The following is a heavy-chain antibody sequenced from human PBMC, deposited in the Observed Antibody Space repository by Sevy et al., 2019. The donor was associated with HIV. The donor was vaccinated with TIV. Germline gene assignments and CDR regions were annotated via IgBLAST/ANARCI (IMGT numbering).Heavy chain of an antibody. D-gene: IGHD2-15*01. CDR2: IYSSGRT. Sequence: SETLSLTCTVSGGSISSYYWSWIRQPPGKGLEWVGYIYSSGRTNYNPSLKSRVTISVDTSKNQFSLSLSSLTAADTAVYYCARVALGWYFVDSWGQGNLVTVSS. V-gene: IGHV4-59*13. CDR3: ARVALGWYFVDS. J-gene: IGHJ4*02. CDR1: GGSISSYY.